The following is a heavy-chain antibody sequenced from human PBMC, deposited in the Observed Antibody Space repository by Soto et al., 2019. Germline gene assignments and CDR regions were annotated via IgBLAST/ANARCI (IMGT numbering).Heavy chain of an antibody. D-gene: IGHD2-2*01. CDR1: GYTFTSYD. Sequence: ASVKVSCKASGYTFTSYDINWVRQATGQGLEWMGWMNPNSGNTGYAQKFQGRVTMTRNTSISTAYMELSSLRSEDTAVYYCARILKDIVAVPAATAAVNMDVWGKGTTVTVSS. CDR3: ARILKDIVAVPAATAAVNMDV. V-gene: IGHV1-8*01. J-gene: IGHJ6*03. CDR2: MNPNSGNT.